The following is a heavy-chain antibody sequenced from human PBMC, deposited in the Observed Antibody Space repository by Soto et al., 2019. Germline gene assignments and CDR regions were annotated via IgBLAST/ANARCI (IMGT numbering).Heavy chain of an antibody. CDR2: IYPGDSDT. CDR1: EYSFTNYW. V-gene: IGHV5-51*01. Sequence: PGESLKISCKGSEYSFTNYWIGWVRQMPGKGLEWMGIIYPGDSDTRYNPSFQGQVTISVDKSISTAYLQWSSLKASDTAIYYCARRVAAVEYFDYWAQGTLVTVSS. D-gene: IGHD6-13*01. CDR3: ARRVAAVEYFDY. J-gene: IGHJ4*02.